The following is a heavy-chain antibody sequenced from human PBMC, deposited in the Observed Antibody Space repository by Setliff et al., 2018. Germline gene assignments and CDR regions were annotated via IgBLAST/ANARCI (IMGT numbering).Heavy chain of an antibody. V-gene: IGHV4-38-2*01. J-gene: IGHJ4*02. CDR2: IYHSGST. D-gene: IGHD3-3*01. Sequence: SETLSLTCAVSGYSISSVYYWGWIRQPPGKGLEWIGSIYHSGSTYYNPSLKSRVTRSVDTSKNQFSMKLSSVTAADTAVYYCARRETYYNFWSGYYAYWGKGTLVTVSS. CDR3: ARRETYYNFWSGYYAY. CDR1: GYSISSVYY.